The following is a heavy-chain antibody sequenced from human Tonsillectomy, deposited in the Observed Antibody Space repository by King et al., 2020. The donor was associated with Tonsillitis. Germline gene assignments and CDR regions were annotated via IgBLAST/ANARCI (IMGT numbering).Heavy chain of an antibody. Sequence: VQLVESGGDLVQPGGSLRLSCAASGFTFSSYAMTWVRQAPWKGLEWVSTISAGGNTTYYADSVKGRFTISRDNSKNTLHLQMNSLRAEDTAVYYCAKPTGYLHAFDIWDQGTTVTVSS. D-gene: IGHD2-15*01. CDR2: ISAGGNTT. CDR1: GFTFSSYA. V-gene: IGHV3-23*04. CDR3: AKPTGYLHAFDI. J-gene: IGHJ3*02.